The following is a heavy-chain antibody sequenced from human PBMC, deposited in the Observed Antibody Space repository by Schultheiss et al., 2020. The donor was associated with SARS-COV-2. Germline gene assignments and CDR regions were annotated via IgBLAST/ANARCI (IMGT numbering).Heavy chain of an antibody. Sequence: GGSLRLSCAAPGFTFSSYEMNWVRQAPGKGLEYVSAISGSGGSTYYADSVKGRFTISRDNSKNTLYLQMNSLRAEDTAVYYCAKDGSGWSIGYWGQGTLVTVSS. CDR2: ISGSGGST. CDR1: GFTFSSYE. D-gene: IGHD6-19*01. J-gene: IGHJ4*02. CDR3: AKDGSGWSIGY. V-gene: IGHV3-23*01.